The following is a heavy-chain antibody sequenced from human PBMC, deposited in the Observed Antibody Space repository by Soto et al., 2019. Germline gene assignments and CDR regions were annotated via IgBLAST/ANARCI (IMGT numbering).Heavy chain of an antibody. CDR1: GGSISDYY. Sequence: SETLSLTCTVSGGSISDYYWSWIRQPPGKGLEWIGYIYYSGSTYYNPSLKSRVTISVDTSKNQFSLKLSSATAADTAVYYCASLNVDYVANWGQGTLVTVSS. D-gene: IGHD4-17*01. V-gene: IGHV4-59*04. CDR3: ASLNVDYVAN. CDR2: IYYSGST. J-gene: IGHJ4*02.